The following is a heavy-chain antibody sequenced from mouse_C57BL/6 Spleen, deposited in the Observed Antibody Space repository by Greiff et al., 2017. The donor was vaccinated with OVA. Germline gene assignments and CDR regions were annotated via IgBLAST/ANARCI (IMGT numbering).Heavy chain of an antibody. CDR2: ISDGGSYT. CDR3: ARVVTTYYFDD. D-gene: IGHD2-5*01. CDR1: GFTFSSYA. Sequence: EVQRVESGGGLVKPGGSLKLSCAASGFTFSSYAMSWVRQTPEKRLEWVATISDGGSYTYYPDNVKGRFTISRDNAKNNLYLQMSHLKSEDTAMYYCARVVTTYYFDDWGQGTTLTVSS. J-gene: IGHJ2*01. V-gene: IGHV5-4*01.